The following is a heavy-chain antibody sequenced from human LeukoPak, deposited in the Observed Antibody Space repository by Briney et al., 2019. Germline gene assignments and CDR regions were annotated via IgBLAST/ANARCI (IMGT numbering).Heavy chain of an antibody. V-gene: IGHV4-30-4*01. D-gene: IGHD4-11*01. Sequence: SQTLSLTCTVSGGSISSGDYYWSWIRQPPGKGLEWIGYIYYSGSTYYNPSLKSRVTISVDASKNQFSLKLSSVTAADTAVYYCARKGTSVSESWFDPWGQGTLVTVSS. J-gene: IGHJ5*02. CDR3: ARKGTSVSESWFDP. CDR1: GGSISSGDYY. CDR2: IYYSGST.